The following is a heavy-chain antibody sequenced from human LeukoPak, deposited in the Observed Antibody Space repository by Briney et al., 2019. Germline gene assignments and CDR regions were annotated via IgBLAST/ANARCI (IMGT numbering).Heavy chain of an antibody. V-gene: IGHV3-33*01. CDR1: GFTFSSYG. CDR2: IWYDGSNK. D-gene: IGHD2-2*02. CDR3: ARTIVVPAAILDYYMDV. Sequence: GGSLRLSCAASGFTFSSYGMHWVRQAPGKGLEWVAVIWYDGSNKYYADSVKGRFTISRDNSKNTLYLQMNSLRAEDTAVYYCARTIVVPAAILDYYMDVWDKGTTVTVSS. J-gene: IGHJ6*03.